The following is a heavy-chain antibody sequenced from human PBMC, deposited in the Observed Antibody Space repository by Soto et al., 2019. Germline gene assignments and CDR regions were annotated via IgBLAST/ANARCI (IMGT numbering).Heavy chain of an antibody. CDR1: GGSFSGYY. J-gene: IGHJ6*03. CDR2: INHSGST. Sequence: PSETLSLTCAVYGGSFSGYYWSWIRQPPGKGLEWIGEINHSGSTNYNPSLKSRVTISVDTSKNQFSLKLSSVTAADTAVYYCARGGTMVRGRAPYCYYMDVWGKGTTVTVSS. V-gene: IGHV4-34*01. D-gene: IGHD3-10*01. CDR3: ARGGTMVRGRAPYCYYMDV.